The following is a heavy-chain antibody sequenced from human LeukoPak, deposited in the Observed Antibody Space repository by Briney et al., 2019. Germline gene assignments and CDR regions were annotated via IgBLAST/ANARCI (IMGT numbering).Heavy chain of an antibody. CDR3: ARDDGHSDGYFDY. CDR1: GFTFSDYY. D-gene: IGHD5-18*01. CDR2: ISSSDNTI. J-gene: IGHJ4*02. Sequence: GGSLRLSCAASGFTFSDYYMSWVRQAPGKGLEWISDISSSDNTINYADSVKGRFTISRDNAKNSLYLQMNSLRAEDTAVYYCARDDGHSDGYFDYWGQGTRVTVSS. V-gene: IGHV3-11*01.